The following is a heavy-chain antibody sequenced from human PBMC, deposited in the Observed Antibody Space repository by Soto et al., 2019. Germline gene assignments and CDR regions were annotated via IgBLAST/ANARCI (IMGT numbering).Heavy chain of an antibody. D-gene: IGHD5-18*01. Sequence: SETLSLTCAVYGGSFSGYYWSWIRQPPGKGLEWIGEINHSGSTNYNPSLKSRVTISVDTSKNQFSLKLSSVTAADTAVYYCARALGYSYGYPFDYWGQGTLVTVSS. V-gene: IGHV4-34*01. CDR2: INHSGST. J-gene: IGHJ4*02. CDR3: ARALGYSYGYPFDY. CDR1: GGSFSGYY.